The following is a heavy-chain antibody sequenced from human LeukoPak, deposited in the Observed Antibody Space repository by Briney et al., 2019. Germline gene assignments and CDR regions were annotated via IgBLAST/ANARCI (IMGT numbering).Heavy chain of an antibody. J-gene: IGHJ6*02. CDR3: ASLYVVPAAMRGYYYYYGLDV. CDR2: IYYSGST. D-gene: IGHD2-2*01. CDR1: GGSISSYY. V-gene: IGHV4-59*08. Sequence: PSETLSLTCTVSGGSISSYYWSWIRQPPGKGLEWIGYIYYSGSTNYNPSLKSRVTISIDTSKNQFSLKPSSVTAADTAVYYCASLYVVPAAMRGYYYYYGLDVWGQGTTVTVSS.